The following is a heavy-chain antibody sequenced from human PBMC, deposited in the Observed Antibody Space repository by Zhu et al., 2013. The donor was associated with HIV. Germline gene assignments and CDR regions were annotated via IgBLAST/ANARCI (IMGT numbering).Heavy chain of an antibody. CDR2: IKPNTGVT. CDR3: AKIRGFFSHSFDI. V-gene: IGHV1-2*02. CDR1: GYTFNDYS. J-gene: IGHJ3*02. D-gene: IGHD3-3*01. Sequence: QVQLVQSGDEMKMPGASVKVSCKASGYTFNDYSIHWVRHVPGQGLEWMGYIKPNTGVTNYAQKFQGRVSMTRDTSITTAFLEVNRLTFDDTALYYCAKIRGFFSHSFDIWGLGTMVTVSS.